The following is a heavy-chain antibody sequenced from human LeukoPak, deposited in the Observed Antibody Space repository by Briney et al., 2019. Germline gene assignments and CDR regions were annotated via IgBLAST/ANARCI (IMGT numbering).Heavy chain of an antibody. Sequence: PGESLKISCKVSGYSFTSYCIGWVRQMPGKGLEWMGIIYPGDSGPTYSQSFQGQVTISVDKSINTAYLQWSSLQASDTAMYYCGMSGDRVPLQDDVFDVWGQGTMVTVS. CDR2: IYPGDSGP. CDR1: GYSFTSYC. J-gene: IGHJ3*01. D-gene: IGHD1-26*01. CDR3: GMSGDRVPLQDDVFDV. V-gene: IGHV5-51*01.